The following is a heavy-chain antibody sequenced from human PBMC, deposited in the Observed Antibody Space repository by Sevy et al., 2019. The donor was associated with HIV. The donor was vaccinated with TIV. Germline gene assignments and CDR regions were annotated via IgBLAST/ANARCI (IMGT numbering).Heavy chain of an antibody. Sequence: GGSLRLSCAASGFTFGRYAMGWVRQAPGKGLEWVSTISSSGTSIHYADSVKGRFTISRDNSNNMLYLQMNSLRADDTAVYYCAKDYRGYYYGMDVWGQGTTVTVSS. CDR3: AKDYRGYYYGMDV. D-gene: IGHD3-22*01. J-gene: IGHJ6*02. CDR2: ISSSGTSI. CDR1: GFTFGRYA. V-gene: IGHV3-23*01.